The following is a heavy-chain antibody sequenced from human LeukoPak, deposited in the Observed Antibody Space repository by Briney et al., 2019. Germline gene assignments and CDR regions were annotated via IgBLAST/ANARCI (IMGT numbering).Heavy chain of an antibody. CDR2: ISAYNGNT. CDR3: ARDRQRYFDWLSYLFDY. D-gene: IGHD3-9*01. V-gene: IGHV1-18*01. J-gene: IGHJ4*02. CDR1: GYTFTSYG. Sequence: ASVKVSCKASGYTFTSYGISWVRQAPGQGLEWMGWISAYNGNTNYAQKLQGRVTMTTDTSTSTAYMELRSLRSDDTAVYYCARDRQRYFDWLSYLFDYWGQGTLVTVSS.